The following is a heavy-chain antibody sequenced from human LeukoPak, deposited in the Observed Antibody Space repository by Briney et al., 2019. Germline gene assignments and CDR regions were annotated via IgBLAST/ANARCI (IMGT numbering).Heavy chain of an antibody. CDR1: GFTFSSYA. Sequence: SGGSLRLSCAASGFTFSSYAMSWVRQAPGKGLEWVSVIYSGGSTYYADSVKGRFTISRDNSKNTLYLQMNSLRAEDTAVYYCASLLGATSLDYWGQGTLVTVSS. J-gene: IGHJ4*02. CDR3: ASLLGATSLDY. V-gene: IGHV3-53*01. CDR2: IYSGGST. D-gene: IGHD1-26*01.